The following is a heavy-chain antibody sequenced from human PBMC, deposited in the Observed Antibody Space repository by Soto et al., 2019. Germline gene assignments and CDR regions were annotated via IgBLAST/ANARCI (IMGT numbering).Heavy chain of an antibody. CDR2: ISGSGGST. CDR1: GFTFSSYA. J-gene: IGHJ4*02. V-gene: IGHV3-23*01. D-gene: IGHD3-22*01. Sequence: PGGSLRLSCAASGFTFSSYAMSWVRQAPGKGLEWVSAISGSGGSTYYADSVKGRFTISRDNSKNTLYLQMNSLRAEDTAVYYCAKDLTRSQGSGYYGVGLDFDYWGQGTLVTVSS. CDR3: AKDLTRSQGSGYYGVGLDFDY.